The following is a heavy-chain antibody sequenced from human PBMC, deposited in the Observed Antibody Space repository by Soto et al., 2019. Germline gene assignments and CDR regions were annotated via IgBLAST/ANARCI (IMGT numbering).Heavy chain of an antibody. CDR1: GFTFSGYS. CDR3: ARSYCSSSCCYVAFDY. CDR2: ISSSSSYI. D-gene: IGHD2-2*01. J-gene: IGHJ4*02. V-gene: IGHV3-21*01. Sequence: EVQLVESGGGLVKPGGSLRLSCAASGFTFSGYSMNWVRQAPGKGLEWVSSISSSSSYIYYADSVKGRFTISRDNAKNSLYLQMNRHAAEDTGVYCCARSYCSSSCCYVAFDYWGQGTLVTVPS.